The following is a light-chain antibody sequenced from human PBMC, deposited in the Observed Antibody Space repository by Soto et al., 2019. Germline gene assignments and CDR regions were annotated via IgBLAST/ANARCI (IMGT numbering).Light chain of an antibody. CDR1: QSISSY. CDR2: AAS. Sequence: DIQMTQSPSSLSASVGDRVTITCRASQSISSYLNWYQQKPGKAPTLLIYAASSLHSGVPSMFSGSASGTDFTLTISSLQPEDFATYYCQQSYSTPPITFGQGTRLEIK. J-gene: IGKJ5*01. CDR3: QQSYSTPPIT. V-gene: IGKV1-39*01.